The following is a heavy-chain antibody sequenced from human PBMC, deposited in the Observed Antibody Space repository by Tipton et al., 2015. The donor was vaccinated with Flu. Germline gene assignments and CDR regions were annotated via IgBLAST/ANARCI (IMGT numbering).Heavy chain of an antibody. V-gene: IGHV4-59*01. CDR3: ARGGNSSGGRNFDY. CDR1: DDFITSYH. D-gene: IGHD2-15*01. J-gene: IGHJ4*02. CDR2: INYSQGT. Sequence: TLSLTCSVPDDFITSYHWTWVRQPPGKGLGWMGYINYSQGTEYNPPLKSRVTISVDTSKNQFSLKLSSVTAADTAVYFFARGGNSSGGRNFDYWGPGTLVTVSS.